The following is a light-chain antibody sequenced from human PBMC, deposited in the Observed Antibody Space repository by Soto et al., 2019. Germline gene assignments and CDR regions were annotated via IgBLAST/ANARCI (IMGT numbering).Light chain of an antibody. Sequence: IQLTQSPSSLSASVGDRVAIACRASQTISNFLNWYQGKPGKPPKLLIYSSSTLQSGVPSRFSGSGSGTDFTLTINGLQPEDFASYWCQQSYNLPRTFGPGIKVDI. CDR3: QQSYNLPRT. CDR2: SSS. V-gene: IGKV1-39*01. J-gene: IGKJ1*01. CDR1: QTISNF.